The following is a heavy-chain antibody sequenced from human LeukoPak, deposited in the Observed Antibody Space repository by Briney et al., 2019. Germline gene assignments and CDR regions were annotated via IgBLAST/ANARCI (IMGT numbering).Heavy chain of an antibody. D-gene: IGHD1-26*01. J-gene: IGHJ4*02. V-gene: IGHV3-7*01. CDR3: ASDKIVGASKHDY. CDR1: GFTFSNYW. Sequence: GGSLRLSCAASGFTFSNYWMTWVRQAPGKGLEWVANIKQDGSEKYYVDSVEGRFTISRDNAKNSLYLQMNSLRAEDTAVYYCASDKIVGASKHDYWGQGTLVTVSS. CDR2: IKQDGSEK.